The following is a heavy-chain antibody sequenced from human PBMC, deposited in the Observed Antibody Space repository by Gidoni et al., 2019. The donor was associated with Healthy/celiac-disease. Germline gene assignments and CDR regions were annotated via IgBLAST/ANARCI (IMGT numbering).Heavy chain of an antibody. CDR3: ARGFFRGAASGWYSRY. Sequence: EVQLVESGGGLVQPGGSLRLSCAASGFTFSSYWMHWVRQAPGKGLVWVSRINSDGSSTSYADSVKGRFTISRDNAKNTLYLQMNSLRAEDTAVYYCARGFFRGAASGWYSRYWGQGTLVTVSS. CDR1: GFTFSSYW. V-gene: IGHV3-74*01. CDR2: INSDGSST. D-gene: IGHD6-19*01. J-gene: IGHJ4*02.